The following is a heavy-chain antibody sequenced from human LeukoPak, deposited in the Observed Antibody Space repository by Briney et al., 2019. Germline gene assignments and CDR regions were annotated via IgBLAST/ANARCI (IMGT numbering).Heavy chain of an antibody. Sequence: SETLSLTCTVSGGSVGSANYFWTWIRQPAGKGLEWIGYIYYTGSTNYNPSLKSRVTMSLDTSRDQFSLRLSSVTAADTAVYFCAGDRLGLVPDYWGQGTLVTVFS. CDR2: IYYTGST. V-gene: IGHV4-61*01. CDR1: GGSVGSANYF. J-gene: IGHJ4*02. D-gene: IGHD3/OR15-3a*01. CDR3: AGDRLGLVPDY.